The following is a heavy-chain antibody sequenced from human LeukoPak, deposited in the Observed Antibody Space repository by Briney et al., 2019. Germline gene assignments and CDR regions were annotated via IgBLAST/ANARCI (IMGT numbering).Heavy chain of an antibody. Sequence: ETLSLTCAAYGASLNGHYWSWIRQPPGKGLEWIGEGSDVGGTKYNPSLKSRVTISADTSKNQFSLKLNSVTAADTAVYYCAQNGQSGFSFDPWGQGTLVTVSS. J-gene: IGHJ5*02. CDR1: GASLNGHY. D-gene: IGHD6-25*01. CDR3: AQNGQSGFSFDP. V-gene: IGHV4-34*01. CDR2: GSDVGGT.